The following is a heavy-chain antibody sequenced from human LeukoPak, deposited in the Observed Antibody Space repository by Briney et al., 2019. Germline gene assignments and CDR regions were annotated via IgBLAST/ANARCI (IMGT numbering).Heavy chain of an antibody. V-gene: IGHV3-30-3*01. CDR3: ARGHPRPRVIAVAGNFDS. CDR1: RFTFSSYA. J-gene: IGHJ4*02. D-gene: IGHD6-19*01. Sequence: GGSLRLSCAASRFTFSSYAMHWVRQAPGKGLHWVADISYDGTNKYYADSVKGRFTISRDNSKNTLYLQMNSLRADDTAVFYCARGHPRPRVIAVAGNFDSWGQGTLVTVSS. CDR2: ISYDGTNK.